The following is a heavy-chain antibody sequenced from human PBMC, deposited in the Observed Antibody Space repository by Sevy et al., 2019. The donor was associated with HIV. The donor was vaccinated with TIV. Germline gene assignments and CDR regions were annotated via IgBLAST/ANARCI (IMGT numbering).Heavy chain of an antibody. Sequence: GGSLRISCAASGFTFSNYAMNWVRQAPGKGLEWVSGISGSGGSGDKTNYADSVKGRFTISRDDSKNSLYLQLNSLRAEVTAIYYCARKYDSSGYFDYWGQGTLVTVSS. CDR2: ISGSGGSGDKT. CDR1: GFTFSNYA. J-gene: IGHJ4*02. D-gene: IGHD3-22*01. CDR3: ARKYDSSGYFDY. V-gene: IGHV3-23*01.